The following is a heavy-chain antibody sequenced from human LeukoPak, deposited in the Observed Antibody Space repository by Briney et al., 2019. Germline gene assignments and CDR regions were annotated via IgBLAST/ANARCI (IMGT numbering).Heavy chain of an antibody. Sequence: GGSLRLSCAASGFTFDDYAMHWVRQAPGKGLVWVSRSNSDGSSTSYADSVKGRFTISRDNAKNTLYLQMNSLRAEDTAVYYCSYDSSGTDAFDIWGQGTMVTVSS. CDR3: SYDSSGTDAFDI. D-gene: IGHD3-22*01. CDR2: SNSDGSST. J-gene: IGHJ3*02. CDR1: GFTFDDYA. V-gene: IGHV3-74*01.